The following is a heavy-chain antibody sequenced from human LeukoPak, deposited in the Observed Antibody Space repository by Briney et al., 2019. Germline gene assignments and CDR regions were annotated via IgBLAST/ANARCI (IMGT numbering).Heavy chain of an antibody. CDR3: ARGLGVRRFLEWLPPRNDASDI. V-gene: IGHV4-34*01. CDR2: INHSGST. CDR1: GGSFSGYY. Sequence: SETLSLTCAVYGGSFSGYYWSWIRQPPGKGLEWIGEINHSGSTNYNPSLKSRVTISVDTSKNQFSLKLSSVTAADTAVYYCARGLGVRRFLEWLPPRNDASDIWGQGTMVTVSS. D-gene: IGHD3-3*01. J-gene: IGHJ3*02.